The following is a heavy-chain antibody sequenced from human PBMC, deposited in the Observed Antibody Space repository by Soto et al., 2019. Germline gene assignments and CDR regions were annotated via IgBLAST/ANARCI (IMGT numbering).Heavy chain of an antibody. D-gene: IGHD2-15*01. V-gene: IGHV3-23*01. CDR3: AKVCRLAGACDI. J-gene: IGHJ3*02. CDR1: GFTFSSYA. CDR2: ISGSGGST. Sequence: EVQLLESGGGLVQPGGSLRLSCAASGFTFSSYAMSWVRQAPGKGLEWVSAISGSGGSTYYAESVKGRFTISRDNSKNTLYLQMNSLRAEDTAVYYCAKVCRLAGACDIWGQGTMVTVSS.